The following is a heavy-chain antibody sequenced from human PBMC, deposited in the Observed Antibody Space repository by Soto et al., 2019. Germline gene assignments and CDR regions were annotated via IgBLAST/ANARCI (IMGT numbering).Heavy chain of an antibody. CDR2: INAGNGNT. V-gene: IGHV1-3*01. CDR1: GYTFTSYA. Sequence: ASVNVSCKASGYTFTSYAMHWVRQAPGQRLEWMGWINAGNGNTKYSQKFQGRVTITRDTSASTAYMELSSLRSEDTAVYYCARVLRYFDWFDYWGQGTLVTVSS. CDR3: ARVLRYFDWFDY. D-gene: IGHD3-9*01. J-gene: IGHJ4*02.